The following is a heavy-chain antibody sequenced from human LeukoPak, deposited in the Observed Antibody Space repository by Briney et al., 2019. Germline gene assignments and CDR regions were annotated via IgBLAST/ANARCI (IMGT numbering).Heavy chain of an antibody. V-gene: IGHV4-4*07. J-gene: IGHJ4*02. CDR3: AGWEAAAGGIDY. CDR2: IYTSGST. D-gene: IGHD6-13*01. Sequence: SETLSLTCTVSGGSISGYYWSWLRQPAGKGLEWIGRIYTSGSTNYNPSLKSRVTMSVDTSKNQFSLKLSSVTAADTAVYYCAGWEAAAGGIDYWGLGTLVTVSS. CDR1: GGSISGYY.